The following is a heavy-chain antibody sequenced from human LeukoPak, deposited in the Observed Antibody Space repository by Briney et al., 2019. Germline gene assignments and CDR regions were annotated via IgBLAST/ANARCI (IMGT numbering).Heavy chain of an antibody. CDR2: IWYDGSKK. CDR3: AKDHGQWELFFAFDI. D-gene: IGHD1-26*01. V-gene: IGHV3-33*06. Sequence: PGGSLRLSCAASGFTFSSYGMHWVRQAPGKGLEWVAVIWYDGSKKYYADSVKGRFTISRDNSKNALYVQMNSLRAEDTAVYYCAKDHGQWELFFAFDIWGQGTMVTVSS. J-gene: IGHJ3*02. CDR1: GFTFSSYG.